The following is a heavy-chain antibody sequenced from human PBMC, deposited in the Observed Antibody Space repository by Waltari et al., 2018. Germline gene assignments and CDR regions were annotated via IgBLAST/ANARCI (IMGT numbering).Heavy chain of an antibody. CDR3: AKDGRLQLLWFGFDY. V-gene: IGHV3-33*06. D-gene: IGHD3-10*01. CDR1: GFTFSSYG. CDR2: IWYDGSNK. J-gene: IGHJ4*02. Sequence: QVQLVESGGGVVQPGRSLRLSCAASGFTFSSYGMHWVRQAPGKGLEWVAVIWYDGSNKYYADSVKGRVTISRDNSKNTLYLQMNSLRAEDTAVYYCAKDGRLQLLWFGFDYWGQGTLVTVSS.